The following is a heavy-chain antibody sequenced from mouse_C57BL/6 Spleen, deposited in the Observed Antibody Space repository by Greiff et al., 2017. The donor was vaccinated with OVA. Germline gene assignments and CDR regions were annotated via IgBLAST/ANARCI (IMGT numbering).Heavy chain of an antibody. CDR2: INPNNGGT. Sequence: VQLQQSGPELVKPGASVKIPCKASGYTFTDYNMDWVKQSHGKSLEWIGDINPNNGGTIYNQKFKGKATLTVDKSSSTAYMELHSLTSEDTAVYYCAIVLRPSPGWFAYWGQGTLVTVSA. D-gene: IGHD1-1*01. CDR3: AIVLRPSPGWFAY. CDR1: GYTFTDYN. V-gene: IGHV1-18*01. J-gene: IGHJ3*01.